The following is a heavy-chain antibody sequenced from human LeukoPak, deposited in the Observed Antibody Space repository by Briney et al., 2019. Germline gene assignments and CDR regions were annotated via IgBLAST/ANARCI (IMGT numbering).Heavy chain of an antibody. Sequence: GGSLRLSCPASEFSVGSNYMTWVRQAPGKGLEWVSSISSSSSYIYYADSVKGRFTISRDNAKNSLYLQMNSLRAEDTAVYYCARLDYGGNSDYWGQGTLVTVSS. CDR2: ISSSSSYI. V-gene: IGHV3-21*01. CDR1: EFSVGSNY. CDR3: ARLDYGGNSDY. D-gene: IGHD4-23*01. J-gene: IGHJ4*02.